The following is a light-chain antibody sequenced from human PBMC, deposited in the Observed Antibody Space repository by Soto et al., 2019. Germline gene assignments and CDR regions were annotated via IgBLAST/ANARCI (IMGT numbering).Light chain of an antibody. CDR2: YAS. J-gene: IGKJ2*01. V-gene: IGKV3-15*01. Sequence: EMVMTQSPATLSVSPGERATLSCRASQNLSRNLAWYQQQPAHAPRLLIFYASTRATGIPARFSGSGSGTDFTLTISSLQSEDFAVYYCQQYDKWPHTFGQGTKLEIK. CDR3: QQYDKWPHT. CDR1: QNLSRN.